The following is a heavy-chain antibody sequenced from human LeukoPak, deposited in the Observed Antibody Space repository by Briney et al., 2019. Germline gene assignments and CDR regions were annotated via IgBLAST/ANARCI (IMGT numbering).Heavy chain of an antibody. J-gene: IGHJ5*02. V-gene: IGHV1-69*05. D-gene: IGHD1-26*01. Sequence: ASVKVSCKASGGTFNTYAISWVRQAPGQGLEWMGGIIPIFGTANYAQKFQGRVTITTDESTSTAYMELSSLRSEDTAVYCCARDLRVGAIGGGFDPWGQGTLVTVSS. CDR3: ARDLRVGAIGGGFDP. CDR1: GGTFNTYA. CDR2: IIPIFGTA.